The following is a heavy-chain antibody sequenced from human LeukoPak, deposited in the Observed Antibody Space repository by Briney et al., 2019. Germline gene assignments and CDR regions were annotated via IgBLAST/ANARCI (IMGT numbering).Heavy chain of an antibody. CDR3: ARGTMIGEY. CDR2: IKHDGIDK. J-gene: IGHJ4*02. D-gene: IGHD3-10*02. V-gene: IGHV3-7*02. CDR1: GLTFSTYW. Sequence: GGSLRLSCAASGLTFSTYWMSWVRQAPGKGLDWVANIKHDGIDKKYVDSVKGRFTISRDNAKNTLYLQMNSLRAEDTAVYYCARGTMIGEYWGQGALVSVSS.